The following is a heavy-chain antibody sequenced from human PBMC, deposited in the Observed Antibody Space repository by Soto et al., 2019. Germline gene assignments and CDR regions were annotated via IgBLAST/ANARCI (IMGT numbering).Heavy chain of an antibody. CDR3: ARGSTIVRGAPSWFDP. Sequence: QVQLVQSGAEVKKPGSSVKVSCKASGGTFSRYTINWVRQAPGQGLEWMGRIITIAAIANHTQKFQGRVTITVDKSSTTAYMELSSLRSDDTAVYYCARGSTIVRGAPSWFDPWGQGTLVTVSS. J-gene: IGHJ5*02. CDR2: IITIAAIA. V-gene: IGHV1-69*02. CDR1: GGTFSRYT. D-gene: IGHD3-10*01.